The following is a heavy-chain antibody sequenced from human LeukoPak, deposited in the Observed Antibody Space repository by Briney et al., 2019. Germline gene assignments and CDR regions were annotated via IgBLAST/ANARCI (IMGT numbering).Heavy chain of an antibody. CDR3: ARGPSMTTVTTRARYYYYMDV. CDR2: INHSGST. J-gene: IGHJ6*03. V-gene: IGHV4-34*01. Sequence: SETLSLTCAVYGGSFSGYYWSWIRQPPGKGLEWIGEINHSGSTNYNPSVKSRVTISVDTSKNQFSLKLSSVTAADTAVYYCARGPSMTTVTTRARYYYYMDVWGKGTTVTVSS. D-gene: IGHD4-17*01. CDR1: GGSFSGYY.